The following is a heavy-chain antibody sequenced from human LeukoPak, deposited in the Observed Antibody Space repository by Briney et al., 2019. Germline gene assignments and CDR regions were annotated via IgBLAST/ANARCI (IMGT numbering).Heavy chain of an antibody. CDR2: ISGSGGSK. Sequence: GGSLRLSCAVSGVRFSDYAMNWVRLAPGTGLQWVSSISGSGGSKYYADSVKGRFSISRDNSKNTLSLQMNSLRAEDTALYYCVKGGQRYDFWRFDYWGQGTVVTVSS. D-gene: IGHD3-3*01. J-gene: IGHJ4*02. CDR3: VKGGQRYDFWRFDY. V-gene: IGHV3-23*01. CDR1: GVRFSDYA.